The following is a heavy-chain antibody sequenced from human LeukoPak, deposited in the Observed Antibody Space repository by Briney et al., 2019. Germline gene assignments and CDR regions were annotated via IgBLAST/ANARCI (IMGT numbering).Heavy chain of an antibody. Sequence: GGSLRLSCAASGFTFSDYYLSWIPQAPGKGLEWVSYISSSCSSMYYADSVKGRFTISRDNAKNSLFLQMNSLRAEDTAVYYCARERGHCSSSSCAYYNYYMDVWGKGTTVTVSS. D-gene: IGHD2-2*01. V-gene: IGHV3-11*04. CDR1: GFTFSDYY. CDR2: ISSSCSSM. J-gene: IGHJ6*03. CDR3: ARERGHCSSSSCAYYNYYMDV.